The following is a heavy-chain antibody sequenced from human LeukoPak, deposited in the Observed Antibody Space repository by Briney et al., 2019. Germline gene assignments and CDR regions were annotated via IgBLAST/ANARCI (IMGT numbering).Heavy chain of an antibody. CDR1: GYLISNNYY. D-gene: IGHD3-22*01. Sequence: SETLSLTCTVSGYLISNNYYWGWIRQPPGKGLEWIGSIFNTGSTSYNPSLRSRVTISVDKSKNQFSLKLSSVTAADTAVYYCARGRYYYDSSGYSIFDYWGQGTLVTVSS. CDR3: ARGRYYYDSSGYSIFDY. J-gene: IGHJ4*02. CDR2: IFNTGST. V-gene: IGHV4-38-2*02.